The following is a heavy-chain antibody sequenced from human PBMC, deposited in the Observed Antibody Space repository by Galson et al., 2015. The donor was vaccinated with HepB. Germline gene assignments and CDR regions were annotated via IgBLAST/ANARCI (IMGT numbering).Heavy chain of an antibody. Sequence: SLRLSCAASGFTFSSYGMHWVRQAPGKGLEWVAVISYDGSNKYYADSVKGRFTISRDNPKNTLYLQMNSLRAEDTAVYYCARREIGYSSGWYWDYWDQGTLVTVSS. V-gene: IGHV3-30*03. CDR2: ISYDGSNK. CDR1: GFTFSSYG. D-gene: IGHD6-19*01. J-gene: IGHJ4*02. CDR3: ARREIGYSSGWYWDY.